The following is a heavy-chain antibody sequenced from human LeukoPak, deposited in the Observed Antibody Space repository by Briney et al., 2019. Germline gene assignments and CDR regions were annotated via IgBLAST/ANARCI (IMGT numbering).Heavy chain of an antibody. D-gene: IGHD5-18*01. CDR1: GYTFTSYD. J-gene: IGHJ6*03. CDR3: ARCGYSYGDYYYYYYYMDV. V-gene: IGHV1-8*01. Sequence: ASVKVSCKASGYTFTSYDINWVRQATGQGLEWMGWMNPNSGNTGYAQKFQGRVTMTRNTSISTAYMELSSLRSEDTAVYYCARCGYSYGDYYYYYYYMDVWGKGTTVTVSS. CDR2: MNPNSGNT.